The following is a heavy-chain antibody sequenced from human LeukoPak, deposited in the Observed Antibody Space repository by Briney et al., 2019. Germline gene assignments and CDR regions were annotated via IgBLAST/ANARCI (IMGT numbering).Heavy chain of an antibody. Sequence: QSGGSLRLSCAASGFTFSSYAMSWVRQAPGKGLEWVSAISGSGGSTYYADSVKGRFTISRDNSKNTLYLQMNSLRAEDTAVYYCAKDPDLYSGRPSGAFDIWGQGTMVTVSS. D-gene: IGHD1-26*01. J-gene: IGHJ3*02. CDR3: AKDPDLYSGRPSGAFDI. V-gene: IGHV3-23*01. CDR2: ISGSGGST. CDR1: GFTFSSYA.